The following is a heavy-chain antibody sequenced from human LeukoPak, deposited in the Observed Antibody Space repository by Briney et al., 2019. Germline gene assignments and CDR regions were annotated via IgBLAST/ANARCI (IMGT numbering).Heavy chain of an antibody. J-gene: IGHJ4*02. CDR2: LNPKRGGT. CDR3: ARDNGMGYYGGSGYFDY. CDR1: GYTFTGYY. Sequence: ASVKVSCKASGYTFTGYYMHWVRQAPGQGLEWMGWLNPKRGGTNYAQKFQGRVTMTRDTSITTAYMELSRLTSDDTAVYYCARDNGMGYYGGSGYFDYWGQGTLVTVSS. D-gene: IGHD1-26*01. V-gene: IGHV1-2*02.